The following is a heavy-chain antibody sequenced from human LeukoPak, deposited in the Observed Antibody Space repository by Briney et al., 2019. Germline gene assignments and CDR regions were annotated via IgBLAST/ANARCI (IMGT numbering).Heavy chain of an antibody. CDR2: ISTDGSRP. D-gene: IGHD2-15*01. J-gene: IGHJ4*02. V-gene: IGHV3-74*01. Sequence: GGSLRLSCAASGFTFSSHWMHWVRQAPGKGLVWVSGISTDGSRPRYADSVNGRFTISRDNAKNTLYLQMNSLRAEDTAVYFCVRDGQGSTPLDYWGQGTLVTISS. CDR1: GFTFSSHW. CDR3: VRDGQGSTPLDY.